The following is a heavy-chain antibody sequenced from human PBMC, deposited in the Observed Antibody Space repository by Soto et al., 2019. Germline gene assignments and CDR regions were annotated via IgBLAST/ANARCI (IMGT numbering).Heavy chain of an antibody. J-gene: IGHJ4*02. CDR1: GFTFSSYW. D-gene: IGHD2-8*02. CDR3: ARESPDGGNYFDY. Sequence: GGSLRLSCAASGFTFSSYWMSWVRQAPGKGLEWVANIKQDGSEKYYVDSVKGRFTISRDNAKNSLYLQMNSLRAEDTAVYYCARESPDGGNYFDYWGQGTLVTVSS. V-gene: IGHV3-7*01. CDR2: IKQDGSEK.